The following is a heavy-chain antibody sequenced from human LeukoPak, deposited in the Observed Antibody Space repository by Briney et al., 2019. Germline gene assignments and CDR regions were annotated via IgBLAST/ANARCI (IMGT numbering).Heavy chain of an antibody. D-gene: IGHD3-10*01. J-gene: IGHJ4*02. V-gene: IGHV3-23*01. CDR1: GFTVTSYS. Sequence: GGSLRLSCAASGFTVTSYSMSWVRQAHGKVREWEAAIRARGGSTHYADSVNGPFTISRDKYKHTLYPQMNGLRAEDTAVYYSAKDTFCFGKLLTSSYWGQGTLVTVSS. CDR2: IRARGGST. CDR3: AKDTFCFGKLLTSSY.